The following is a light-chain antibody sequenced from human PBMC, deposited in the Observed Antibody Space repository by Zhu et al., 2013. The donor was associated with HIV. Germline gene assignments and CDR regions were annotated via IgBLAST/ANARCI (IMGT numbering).Light chain of an antibody. CDR3: QQYYSAPFT. V-gene: IGKV4-1*01. CDR2: WAS. CDR1: QSVLNNSNNKNY. Sequence: DIVVTQSPDSLAMSLGERATFTCKSSQSVLNNSNNKNYLAWYQQKPGQPPKVLIYWASFRKSGVPDRFSGSGSGTDFTLTISSLQAEDVAAYFCQQYYSAPFTFGQGTKLELK. J-gene: IGKJ2*01.